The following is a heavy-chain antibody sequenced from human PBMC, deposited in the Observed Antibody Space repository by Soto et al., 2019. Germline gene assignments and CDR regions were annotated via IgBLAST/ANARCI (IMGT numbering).Heavy chain of an antibody. CDR1: GDSVSSYTAA. CDR2: TYYRSKWYN. D-gene: IGHD6-25*01. V-gene: IGHV6-1*01. J-gene: IGHJ6*02. Sequence: PSQTLSLTCVISGDSVSSYTAAWNWIRQSPSRGLEWLGRTYYRSKWYNDYAVSVKSRITINPDTSRNQFSLQLDSVIPEDAAVYYCVRDQRGLASQDPYYGMDVWGQGTTVTVSS. CDR3: VRDQRGLASQDPYYGMDV.